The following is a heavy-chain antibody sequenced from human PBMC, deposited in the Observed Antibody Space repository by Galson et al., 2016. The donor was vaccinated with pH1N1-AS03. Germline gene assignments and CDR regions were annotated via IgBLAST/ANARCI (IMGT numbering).Heavy chain of an antibody. CDR1: GDSMDSSSYH. V-gene: IGHV4-39*01. Sequence: LSLTCSVSGDSMDSSSYHWGWIRQPPGKGLEWIGTIYYSGRTYDNPSLNRRVTISVDVSRRHFSLKLKSVSATDTGVYYCARQATPEGWLHYTWFDPWGQGTLVTASS. J-gene: IGHJ5*02. CDR3: ARQATPEGWLHYTWFDP. CDR2: IYYSGRT. D-gene: IGHD5-24*01.